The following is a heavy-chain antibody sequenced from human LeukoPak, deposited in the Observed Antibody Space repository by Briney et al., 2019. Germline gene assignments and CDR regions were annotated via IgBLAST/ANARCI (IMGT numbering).Heavy chain of an antibody. CDR2: INHSGST. V-gene: IGHV4-34*01. Sequence: SETLSLTCAVYGGSFSGYYWSWIRQPPGKGLDWIGEINHSGSTNYNPSLKSRVTISVDTSKNQFSLKLSSVTAADTAVYYCARGRSESDYGDYVGFGYWGQGTLLTVSS. J-gene: IGHJ4*02. CDR1: GGSFSGYY. D-gene: IGHD4-17*01. CDR3: ARGRSESDYGDYVGFGY.